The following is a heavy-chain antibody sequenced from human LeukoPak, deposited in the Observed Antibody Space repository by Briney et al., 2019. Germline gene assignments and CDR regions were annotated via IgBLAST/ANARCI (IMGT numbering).Heavy chain of an antibody. Sequence: SETLSLTCTVSGGSISSSSYYWGWIRQPPGKGLEWIGSIYYSGSTYYNPSLKSRVTISVDTSKNQFSLKLSSVTAADTAVYYCARSADSSGYYGDYWGQGTLVTVSS. D-gene: IGHD3-22*01. CDR1: GGSISSSSYY. V-gene: IGHV4-39*01. CDR2: IYYSGST. CDR3: ARSADSSGYYGDY. J-gene: IGHJ4*02.